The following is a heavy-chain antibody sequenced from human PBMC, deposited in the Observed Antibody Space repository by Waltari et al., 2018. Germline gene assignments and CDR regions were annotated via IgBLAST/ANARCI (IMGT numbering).Heavy chain of an antibody. D-gene: IGHD7-27*01. CDR3: ARGSGVDY. J-gene: IGHJ4*02. CDR2: IRYGGGIS. V-gene: IGHV3-23*01. CDR1: GFPFNTYV. Sequence: EVQLLESGGGLVQPGGSLRLSCAASGFPFNTYVMNWVRQAPGEGREWVSSIRYGGGISNYADSVKGRFTISRDNSKNTLYLQMNTLRAEDTAVYYCARGSGVDYWGQGTLVTISS.